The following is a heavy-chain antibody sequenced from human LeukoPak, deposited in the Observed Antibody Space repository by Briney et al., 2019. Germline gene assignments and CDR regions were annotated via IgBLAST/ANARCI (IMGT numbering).Heavy chain of an antibody. V-gene: IGHV4-59*12. J-gene: IGHJ4*02. Sequence: SETLSLTCTVSGGSISSYYWSWIRQPPGEGLEWIGYIYYSGSTNYNPSLKSRVTISVDTSKNQFSLKLSSVTAADTAVYYCAREGRRGYVGYWGQGTLVTVSS. CDR3: AREGRRGYVGY. D-gene: IGHD5-18*01. CDR2: IYYSGST. CDR1: GGSISSYY.